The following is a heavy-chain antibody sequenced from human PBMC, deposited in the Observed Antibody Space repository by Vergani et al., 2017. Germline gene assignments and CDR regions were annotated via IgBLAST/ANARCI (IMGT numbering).Heavy chain of an antibody. Sequence: QVQLQQWGAGLLKPSETLSLTCAVYGGSFSGYYWSWIRQPPGKGLEWIGEINHSGSTNYNPSLKSRVTISVDTSKNQFSLKLSSVTAADTAVYYCARRALRFLEWSTTQRGYYMXVWGKGP. D-gene: IGHD3-3*01. CDR3: ARRALRFLEWSTTQRGYYMXV. V-gene: IGHV4-34*01. CDR2: INHSGST. J-gene: IGHJ6*03. CDR1: GGSFSGYY.